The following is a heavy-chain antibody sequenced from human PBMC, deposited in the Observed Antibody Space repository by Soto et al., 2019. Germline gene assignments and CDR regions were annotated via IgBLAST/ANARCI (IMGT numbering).Heavy chain of an antibody. D-gene: IGHD3-22*01. Sequence: QAKLVQSGPEVKKPGASVKVSCKASGYRFTSYGISWVRQAHGQGVEWLGWISAYDDNTKYAQTLQGRVSMSKDTSTNTAYMELRSLRSDDTAMYYCARGGYYDSSGSRNYHYYGMNVWGQGTTVTVSS. CDR1: GYRFTSYG. V-gene: IGHV1-18*01. J-gene: IGHJ6*02. CDR3: ARGGYYDSSGSRNYHYYGMNV. CDR2: ISAYDDNT.